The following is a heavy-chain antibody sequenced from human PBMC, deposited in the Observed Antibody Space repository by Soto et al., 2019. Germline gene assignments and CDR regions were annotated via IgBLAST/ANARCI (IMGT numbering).Heavy chain of an antibody. V-gene: IGHV1-2*02. CDR1: GYAFSVDY. Sequence: SVKLSSKASGYAFSVDYMHWVRQAPGQGLEWMGWINPNSGGTNYAQKFQGRVTMTRDTSISTAYMELSRLRSDDTAVYYCAREYCSGGSCYSGTSFDPWGQGTLVTVSS. D-gene: IGHD2-15*01. J-gene: IGHJ5*02. CDR3: AREYCSGGSCYSGTSFDP. CDR2: INPNSGGT.